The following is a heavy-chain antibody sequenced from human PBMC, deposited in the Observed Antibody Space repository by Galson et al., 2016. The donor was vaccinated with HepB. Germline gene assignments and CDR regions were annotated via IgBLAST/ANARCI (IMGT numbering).Heavy chain of an antibody. CDR3: ARSAYFKEWLDP. J-gene: IGHJ5*02. CDR2: TAYRSQWLY. CDR1: GDSVSGNAAT. V-gene: IGHV6-1*01. Sequence: CAISGDSVSGNAATWNWIRQFPSRGLECLGRTAYRSQWLYVYAPSLKGRITIKPDTSTNQFSLHLTSVTPEDTAIYYCARSAYFKEWLDPWGQGTPVTVSS. D-gene: IGHD2/OR15-2a*01.